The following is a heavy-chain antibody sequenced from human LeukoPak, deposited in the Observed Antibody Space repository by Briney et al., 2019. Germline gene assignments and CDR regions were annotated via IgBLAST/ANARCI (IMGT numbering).Heavy chain of an antibody. D-gene: IGHD4-17*01. Sequence: PGGSLRLSCAASGFTFSNAWMSWVRQAPGKGLEWVGRIKSKIDGGTTDYTAPVKGRFIISRDDSKNTLSLQMNSLKTEDTAVYYCTTDSGHDYGDYRGAFDIWGQGTMVTVSS. CDR1: GFTFSNAW. J-gene: IGHJ3*02. CDR2: IKSKIDGGTT. CDR3: TTDSGHDYGDYRGAFDI. V-gene: IGHV3-15*01.